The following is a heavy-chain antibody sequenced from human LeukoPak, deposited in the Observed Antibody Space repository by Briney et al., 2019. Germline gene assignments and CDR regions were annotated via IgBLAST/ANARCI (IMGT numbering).Heavy chain of an antibody. CDR2: LYSDGTT. CDR1: GFTVSSCY. D-gene: IGHD3-22*01. CDR3: ARAAYDSNGYTANHDY. V-gene: IGHV3-53*01. Sequence: PGGSLRLSCAASGFTVSSCYMSWVRQAPGKELEWVSVLYSDGTTYYADSVKGRFTISRDNSKNTLYLQMDNLRVEDAAVYYCARAAYDSNGYTANHDYWGQGTLVTVSS. J-gene: IGHJ4*02.